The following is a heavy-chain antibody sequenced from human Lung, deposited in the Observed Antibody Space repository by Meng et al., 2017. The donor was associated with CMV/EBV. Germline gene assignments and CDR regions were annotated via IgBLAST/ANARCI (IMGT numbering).Heavy chain of an antibody. J-gene: IGHJ6*02. Sequence: GESLKISCAASGLTFSSYHMTWVRQAPGKGLEWISTISGSGGRTNYADSVKGRFTISRDNSKNTLYVQMNSLRPEDTAVYYCATARDYYRWRMDVRGQWTTVTVSS. V-gene: IGHV3-23*01. CDR1: GLTFSSYH. CDR2: ISGSGGRT. D-gene: IGHD3-22*01. CDR3: ATARDYYRWRMDV.